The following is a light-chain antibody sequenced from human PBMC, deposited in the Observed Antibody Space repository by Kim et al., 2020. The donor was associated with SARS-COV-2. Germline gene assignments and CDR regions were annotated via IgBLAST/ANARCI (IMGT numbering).Light chain of an antibody. Sequence: LTQPASVSGSPGQSITISCTGTSSDVGAYNYVSWYQQHPGKAPKLMIYDVSKRPSGVSNRFSGSKSGNTASLTVSGLQAEDEADYYCSSYTSSSTVVFGGGTQLTVL. J-gene: IGLJ2*01. CDR3: SSYTSSSTVV. CDR2: DVS. V-gene: IGLV2-14*01. CDR1: SSDVGAYNY.